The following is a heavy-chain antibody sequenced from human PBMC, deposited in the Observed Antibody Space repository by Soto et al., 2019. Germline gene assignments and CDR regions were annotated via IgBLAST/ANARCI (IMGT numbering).Heavy chain of an antibody. CDR1: GGSFSGYY. CDR2: INHSGST. J-gene: IGHJ2*01. V-gene: IGHV4-34*01. D-gene: IGHD3-10*01. Sequence: NPSETLSLTCAVYGGSFSGYYWSWIRQPPGKGLEWIGEINHSGSTNYNPSLKSRVTISVDTSKNQFSLKLSSVTAADTAVYYCARGTRLLWFGELISYWYCDLWGRGTLVTVSS. CDR3: ARGTRLLWFGELISYWYCDL.